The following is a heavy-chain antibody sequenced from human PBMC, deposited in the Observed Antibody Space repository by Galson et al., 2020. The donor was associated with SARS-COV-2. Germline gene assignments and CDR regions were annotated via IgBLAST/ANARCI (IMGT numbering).Heavy chain of an antibody. V-gene: IGHV3-48*04. Sequence: GASLKISCAASGFTFSSYTMNWVRQTPVQGLELVAYIRSSSGTIYYADSVKGRFTISRDNAKSSLYLQLNSLRVEDTAVYYCARERLEYWGQGTLVTVSS. D-gene: IGHD1-1*01. J-gene: IGHJ4*02. CDR3: ARERLEY. CDR1: GFTFSSYT. CDR2: IRSSSGTI.